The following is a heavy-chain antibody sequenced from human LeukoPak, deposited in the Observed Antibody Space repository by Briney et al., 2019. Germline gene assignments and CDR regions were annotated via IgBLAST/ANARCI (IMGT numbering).Heavy chain of an antibody. CDR3: ARPVGYSYGTDAFDI. Sequence: GGSLRLSCAASGFTFSSYSMNWVRQAPGKGLEWVSSISSSSSKKYYADSVKGRFTISRDNAKNSLYLQMNSLRAEDTAVYYCARPVGYSYGTDAFDIWGQGTMVTVSS. V-gene: IGHV3-21*01. CDR2: ISSSSSKK. J-gene: IGHJ3*02. D-gene: IGHD5-18*01. CDR1: GFTFSSYS.